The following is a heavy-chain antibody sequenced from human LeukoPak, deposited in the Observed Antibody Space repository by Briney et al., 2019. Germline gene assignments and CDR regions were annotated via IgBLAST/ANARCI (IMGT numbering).Heavy chain of an antibody. CDR2: ISYDGSNK. CDR1: GFTFSSYG. V-gene: IGHV3-30*03. D-gene: IGHD1-14*01. Sequence: PGGSLRLSCAASGFTFSSYGMHWVRQAPGKGLEWVAVISYDGSNKYYADSVKGRFTISRDNSKNTLYLQMNSLKGEDTAVYYCARRSNPPGRIDHWGQGTLVTVSS. J-gene: IGHJ4*02. CDR3: ARRSNPPGRIDH.